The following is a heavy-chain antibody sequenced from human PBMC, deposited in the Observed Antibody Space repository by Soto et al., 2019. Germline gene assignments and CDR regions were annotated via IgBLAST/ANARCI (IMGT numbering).Heavy chain of an antibody. Sequence: GGSLRLSCAASGFTFSSYWMHWVRQAPGKGLVWVSRINSDGSSTSYADSVKGRFTISRDNAKNTLYLQMNSLRAEDTNEYYSAKDRYYDPTGYSPGVWFAAWGQGTLVTVSS. CDR2: INSDGSST. CDR3: AKDRYYDPTGYSPGVWFAA. V-gene: IGHV3-74*01. J-gene: IGHJ5*02. D-gene: IGHD3-22*01. CDR1: GFTFSSYW.